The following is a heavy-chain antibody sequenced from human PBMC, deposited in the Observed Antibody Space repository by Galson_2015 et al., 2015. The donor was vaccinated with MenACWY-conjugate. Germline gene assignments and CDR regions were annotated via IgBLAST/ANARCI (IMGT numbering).Heavy chain of an antibody. CDR3: VRPIMTFVAVRSLDN. CDR1: GFPFYSYW. D-gene: IGHD3-3*02. Sequence: SLRLSCAASGFPFYSYWMTWVRQAPGKGLEWVANVKSDGSEQYYVDSVRGRFTISRDNAKNSLFLQMNSLRPEDTAVYYCVRPIMTFVAVRSLDNWGQGTKVTVSS. J-gene: IGHJ3*01. V-gene: IGHV3-7*01. CDR2: VKSDGSEQ.